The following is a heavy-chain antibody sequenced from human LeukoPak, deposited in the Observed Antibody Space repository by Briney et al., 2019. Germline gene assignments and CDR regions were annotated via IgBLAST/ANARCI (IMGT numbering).Heavy chain of an antibody. CDR2: ISGSGGST. D-gene: IGHD5-18*01. V-gene: IGHV3-23*01. J-gene: IGHJ4*02. CDR1: GFTFSSYA. Sequence: GGSLRLSCAASGFTFSSYAMSWVRQALGKGLEWVSVISGSGGSTYYADSVKGRFTISRDLSKNTLYLQMNSLRAEDTAVYYCAKQNGYSFGYYFDYWGQGTLVTVSS. CDR3: AKQNGYSFGYYFDY.